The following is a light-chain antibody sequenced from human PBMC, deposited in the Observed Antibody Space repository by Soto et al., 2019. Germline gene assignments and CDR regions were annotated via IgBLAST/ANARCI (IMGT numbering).Light chain of an antibody. CDR2: GAS. CDR1: QSVSSN. V-gene: IGKV3-15*01. Sequence: EIVMTQSPANLSVSPGERATLSCRASQSVSSNLAWYQHKPGQGPRLLIYGASTRATSIPARFSGSGSGTEFTLTINSLQSEDFAVYYCQQYNKWPPYPFGQGTKLEIK. J-gene: IGKJ2*01. CDR3: QQYNKWPPYP.